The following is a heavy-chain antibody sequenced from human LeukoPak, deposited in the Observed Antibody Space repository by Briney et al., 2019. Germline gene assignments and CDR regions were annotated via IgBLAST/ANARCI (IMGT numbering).Heavy chain of an antibody. V-gene: IGHV4-59*01. CDR1: GGSISSYY. J-gene: IGHJ4*02. CDR3: ARVRDRSSYFYDLDY. D-gene: IGHD3-22*01. Sequence: SETLSLTCTVSGGSISSYYWSWIRQPPGKGLEWIGCIHYSGSTNYNPSLKSRVTISVDPSKNQFSLTLSSVTAADTAVYYCARVRDRSSYFYDLDYWGQGTLVTVFS. CDR2: IHYSGST.